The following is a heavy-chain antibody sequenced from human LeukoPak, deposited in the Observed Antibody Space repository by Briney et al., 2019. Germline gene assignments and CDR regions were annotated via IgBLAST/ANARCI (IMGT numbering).Heavy chain of an antibody. CDR3: AREPHYCSSTSCYIPGDAFDI. V-gene: IGHV3-7*01. CDR1: GFTFSSYA. J-gene: IGHJ3*02. CDR2: IKQDGSEK. D-gene: IGHD2-2*02. Sequence: GRSLRLSCAASGFTFSSYAMHWVRQAPGKGLEWVANIKQDGSEKYYVDSVKGRFTISRDNAKNSLYLQMNSLRAEDTAVYYCAREPHYCSSTSCYIPGDAFDIWGQGTMVTVSS.